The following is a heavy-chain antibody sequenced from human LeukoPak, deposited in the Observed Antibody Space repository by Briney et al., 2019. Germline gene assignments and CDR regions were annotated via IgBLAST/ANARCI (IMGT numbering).Heavy chain of an antibody. V-gene: IGHV1-69*13. CDR2: IIPIFGTA. J-gene: IGHJ4*02. Sequence: SLEVFCKSSGATFSSYASRWERHATGQGLEWMGGIIPIFGTANYAQKFQGRVTITADESTSTAYMELSSLRSEDTDVYYCARHAAMVTNYFDYWGQGTLVTVSS. D-gene: IGHD5-18*01. CDR1: GATFSSYA. CDR3: ARHAAMVTNYFDY.